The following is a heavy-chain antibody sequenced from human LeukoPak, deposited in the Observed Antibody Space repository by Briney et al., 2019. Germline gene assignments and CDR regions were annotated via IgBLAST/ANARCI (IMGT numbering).Heavy chain of an antibody. D-gene: IGHD3-16*01. V-gene: IGHV3-30*02. CDR2: VRYDGNNK. CDR1: GFTFRSYG. Sequence: GGSLRLSCAASGFTFRSYGMHWVRQAPGKGLEWVAIVRYDGNNKFYADSVKGRFTISRDNSKNTLYLQMNSLRAEDTAVYYCAKDAAFTGLYYMDVWGKGTTVTISS. J-gene: IGHJ6*03. CDR3: AKDAAFTGLYYMDV.